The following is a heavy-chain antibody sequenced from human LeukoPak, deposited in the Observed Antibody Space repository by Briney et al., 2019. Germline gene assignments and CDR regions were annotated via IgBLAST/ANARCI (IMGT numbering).Heavy chain of an antibody. CDR1: GFTVSSNY. CDR3: AAYSSCDY. CDR2: IYSGGST. V-gene: IGHV3-53*01. J-gene: IGHJ4*02. D-gene: IGHD6-6*01. Sequence: GGSLRLSCAASGFTVSSNYMTWVRQAPGKGLEWISLIYSGGSTYYADSVKGRFTISSDNSKNTLYLQMNSLRAEDTAVYYCAAYSSCDYWGQGTLVTVSS.